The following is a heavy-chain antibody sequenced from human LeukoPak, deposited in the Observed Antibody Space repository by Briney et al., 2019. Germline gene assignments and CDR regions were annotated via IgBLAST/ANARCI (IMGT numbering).Heavy chain of an antibody. J-gene: IGHJ4*02. CDR1: GFTFNNYV. D-gene: IGHD4-11*01. CDR2: FSIDGTTK. V-gene: IGHV3-30*14. Sequence: GGSLRLSCVASGFTFNNYVIHWVRQAPGKGLEWVAVFSIDGTTKYYVDSVKGRFTISRDNFKKTVSLQMDSLRAEDTAVYYCAKDAQRGFDYSNSLEHWGQGSLVTVSS. CDR3: AKDAQRGFDYSNSLEH.